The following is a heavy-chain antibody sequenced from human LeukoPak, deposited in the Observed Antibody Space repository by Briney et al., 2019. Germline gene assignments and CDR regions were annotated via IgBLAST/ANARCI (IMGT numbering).Heavy chain of an antibody. Sequence: GGSLRLSCAASGSTFSSYAMSWVRQAPGKGLEWVSAISGSGGSTYYADSVKGRFTISRDNSKNTLYLQMNSLRAEDTAVYYCARGTSYGPPRDAFDIWGQGTMVTVSS. J-gene: IGHJ3*02. CDR1: GSTFSSYA. D-gene: IGHD3-10*01. CDR3: ARGTSYGPPRDAFDI. V-gene: IGHV3-23*01. CDR2: ISGSGGST.